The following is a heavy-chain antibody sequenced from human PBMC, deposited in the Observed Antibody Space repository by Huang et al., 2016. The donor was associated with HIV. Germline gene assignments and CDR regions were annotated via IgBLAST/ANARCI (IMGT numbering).Heavy chain of an antibody. D-gene: IGHD2-21*02. Sequence: QAQLVQSGAEVKKPGASVRVSCKASGYPFTGFYLHWVRQAPGQGFEWLGWINPKSGDTNFAQKFQGRVTMTRDTSTNTAYLDLSSLTSDDTALYYCARDPVVATTRTAAVRAFDIWGQGTGVTVSS. CDR3: ARDPVVATTRTAAVRAFDI. V-gene: IGHV1-2*02. J-gene: IGHJ3*02. CDR1: GYPFTGFY. CDR2: INPKSGDT.